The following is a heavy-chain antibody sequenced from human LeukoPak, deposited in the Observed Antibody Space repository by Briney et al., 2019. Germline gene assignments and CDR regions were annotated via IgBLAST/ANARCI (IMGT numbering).Heavy chain of an antibody. V-gene: IGHV3-20*04. CDR1: GFTFDDYG. J-gene: IGHJ4*02. CDR3: ARPRPHDYYFDL. D-gene: IGHD1-1*01. CDR2: INWSGVNT. Sequence: GGSLRLSCAASGFTFDDYGMSWVRQAPGKGLEWVSGINWSGVNTGYADSVKGRFTISRDNAKSSLYLQMNNLRVEDTALYYCARPRPHDYYFDLWGQGTLVTGPS.